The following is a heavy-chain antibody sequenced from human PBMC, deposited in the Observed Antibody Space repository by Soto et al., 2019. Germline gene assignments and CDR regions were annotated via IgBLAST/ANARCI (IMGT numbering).Heavy chain of an antibody. CDR2: IRDRAYNYAT. V-gene: IGHV3-73*01. Sequence: EVLLVESGGGLVQPGGSLKLSCEASGFVFKDSSIHWVRQASGKGLEWVGRIRDRAYNYATAYAASVKGRFTISRDDSNNKAYLQMDSLKTEDTAIYYCTRLISAARYYWGQGTLVTVSS. CDR1: GFVFKDSS. CDR3: TRLISAARYY. J-gene: IGHJ4*02. D-gene: IGHD3-10*01.